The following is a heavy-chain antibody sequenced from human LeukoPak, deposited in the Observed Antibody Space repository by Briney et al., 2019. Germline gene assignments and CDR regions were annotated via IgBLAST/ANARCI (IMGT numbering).Heavy chain of an antibody. CDR3: ARHSEWLLYQYYFDY. Sequence: SQTLSLTCTVSGGSISSGSYYWSWIRQPAGKGLEWIGRIYTSGSTNYNPSLKSRVTISVDTSKNQFSLKLSSVTAADTAVYYCARHSEWLLYQYYFDYWGQGTLVTVSS. CDR2: IYTSGST. D-gene: IGHD3-3*01. J-gene: IGHJ4*02. CDR1: GGSISSGSYY. V-gene: IGHV4-61*02.